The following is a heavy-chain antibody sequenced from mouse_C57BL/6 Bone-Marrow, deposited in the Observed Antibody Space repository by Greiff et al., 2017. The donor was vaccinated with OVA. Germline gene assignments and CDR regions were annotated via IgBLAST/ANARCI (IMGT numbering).Heavy chain of an antibody. CDR2: IYIGNGYT. D-gene: IGHD1-1*01. CDR1: GYTFTSYG. J-gene: IGHJ1*03. Sequence: EVKLMESGAELVRPGSSVKMSCKTSGYTFTSYGINWVKQRPGQGLEWIGYIYIGNGYTEYNEKFKGKATLTSDTSSSTAYMQLSSLTSEDSAIYFCARYKFDYYGHWYFDVWGTGTTVTVSS. CDR3: ARYKFDYYGHWYFDV. V-gene: IGHV1-58*01.